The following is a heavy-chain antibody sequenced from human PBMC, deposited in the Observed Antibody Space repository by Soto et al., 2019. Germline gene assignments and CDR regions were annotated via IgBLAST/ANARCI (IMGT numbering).Heavy chain of an antibody. CDR3: ARDPVGATGEGWFDH. CDR2: ISSSSSTI. J-gene: IGHJ5*02. CDR1: GFTFSSYS. V-gene: IGHV3-48*02. Sequence: EVQLVESGGGLVQPGGSLRLSCAASGFTFSSYSMNWVRQAPGKGLEWVSYISSSSSTIYYADSVKGRFTISRDNAKNSLYLQMNSLRDEDTAVYYCARDPVGATGEGWFDHWGQGTLVTVSS. D-gene: IGHD1-26*01.